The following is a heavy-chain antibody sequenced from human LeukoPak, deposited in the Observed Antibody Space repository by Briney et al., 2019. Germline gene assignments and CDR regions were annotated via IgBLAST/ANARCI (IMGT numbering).Heavy chain of an antibody. CDR2: IWYDGSNK. D-gene: IGHD6-6*01. V-gene: IGHV3-33*01. CDR3: ATQYSSSGGVFDY. CDR1: GFTFSSYG. Sequence: GRSLRLSCAASGFTFSSYGMHWVRQAPGKGLEWVAVIWYDGSNKYYADSVKGRFTISRDNSKNTLYLQMDSLRAEDTAVYYCATQYSSSGGVFDYWGQGTLVTVSS. J-gene: IGHJ4*02.